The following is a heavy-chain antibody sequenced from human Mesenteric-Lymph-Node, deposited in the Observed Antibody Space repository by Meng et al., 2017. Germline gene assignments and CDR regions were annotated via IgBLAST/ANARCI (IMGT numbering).Heavy chain of an antibody. D-gene: IGHD2-21*01. V-gene: IGHV3-23*01. CDR3: ARDLRVVMGSGTRGYFYGMDV. Sequence: GGSLRLSCAASGFTFSSYAMSWVRQAPGKGLEWVSAISGSGGSTYYADSVKGRFTISRDNSKNTLYLQMSSLRAEDTAVYYCARDLRVVMGSGTRGYFYGMDVWGQGTTVTVSS. CDR1: GFTFSSYA. J-gene: IGHJ6*02. CDR2: ISGSGGST.